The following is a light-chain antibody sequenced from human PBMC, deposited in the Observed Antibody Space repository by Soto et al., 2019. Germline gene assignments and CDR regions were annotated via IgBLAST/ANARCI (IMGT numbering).Light chain of an antibody. CDR3: QQLNSYPVT. J-gene: IGKJ3*01. CDR2: AAS. V-gene: IGKV1-9*01. Sequence: DIPLTQSPSFLSASVGDRVTITCRASQGISSYLAWYQQKPGKAPKLLIYAASTLQSGVPSRFSGSGSGTEFTLTISSLQPEDFPTYYCQQLNSYPVTFGPGTKVYIK. CDR1: QGISSY.